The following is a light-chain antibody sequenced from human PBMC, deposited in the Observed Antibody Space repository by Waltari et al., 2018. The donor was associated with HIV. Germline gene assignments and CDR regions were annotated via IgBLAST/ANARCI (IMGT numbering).Light chain of an antibody. J-gene: IGLJ2*01. V-gene: IGLV2-14*03. CDR2: GFY. CDR3: CSYTASHSLI. Sequence: SALTQPASVSGSPGQSVTISCTGLSRNTGVSKFVSWYQQPPGTAPQLMIYGFYRRPSMVSHRFVVSRSGDTASLTISGLQSGDEGDYYCCSYTASHSLIFGGGTKLTVL. CDR1: SRNTGVSKF.